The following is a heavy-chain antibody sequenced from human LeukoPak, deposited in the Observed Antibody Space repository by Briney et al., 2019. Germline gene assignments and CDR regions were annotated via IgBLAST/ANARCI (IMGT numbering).Heavy chain of an antibody. V-gene: IGHV1-69*13. Sequence: SVKVSCKASGGTFSSYAISWVRQAPGQGLEWMGGIIPIFGTANYAQKFQGRVTITADESTSTAYMELSSLRSEDTALYYCARGGENEYSRPPWEYYFDYWGQGTLVNVSS. CDR2: IIPIFGTA. D-gene: IGHD6-6*01. CDR3: ARGGENEYSRPPWEYYFDY. CDR1: GGTFSSYA. J-gene: IGHJ4*02.